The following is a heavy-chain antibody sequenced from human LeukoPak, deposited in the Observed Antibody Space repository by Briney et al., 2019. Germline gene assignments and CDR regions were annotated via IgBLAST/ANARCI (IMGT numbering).Heavy chain of an antibody. CDR3: ARGGVGATHNWFDP. Sequence: PSETLSLTCTVSGGSISSGGYYWSWIRQHPGKGLEWIGYIYYSGSTYYNPSLKSRVTISVDTSKNQFSLKLSSVTAADAAVYYCARGGVGATHNWFDPWGQGTLVTVSS. V-gene: IGHV4-31*03. CDR1: GGSISSGGYY. CDR2: IYYSGST. J-gene: IGHJ5*02. D-gene: IGHD1-26*01.